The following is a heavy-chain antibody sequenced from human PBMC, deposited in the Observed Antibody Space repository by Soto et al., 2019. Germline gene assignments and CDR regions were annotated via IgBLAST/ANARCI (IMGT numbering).Heavy chain of an antibody. J-gene: IGHJ3*02. Sequence: SGPTLVNPTQTLTLTCSFSGFSLSTSGVGVGWIRQSPGKALEWLALIYWSGDEHYRPSLKSRLSITKDTSKNHVVLIMTDMDPVDTVTYYCARGLATLPVFAFDIWGQGTMVTVSS. D-gene: IGHD6-6*01. CDR3: ARGLATLPVFAFDI. V-gene: IGHV2-5*01. CDR1: GFSLSTSGVG. CDR2: IYWSGDE.